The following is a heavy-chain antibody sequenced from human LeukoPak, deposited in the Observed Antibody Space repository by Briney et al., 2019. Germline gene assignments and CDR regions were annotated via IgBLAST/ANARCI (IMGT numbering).Heavy chain of an antibody. Sequence: GGSLRLSCAASGFTFSDHYMNWVRQAPGKGLEWVGRTRDKAESYTTEYAASVKGRFTVTRDDSKNSLSLQMNNVKTEDTAVYYCARDTHVAMDVWGKGTTVTVPS. CDR1: GFTFSDHY. D-gene: IGHD2-21*01. J-gene: IGHJ6*04. CDR3: ARDTHVAMDV. CDR2: TRDKAESYTT. V-gene: IGHV3-72*01.